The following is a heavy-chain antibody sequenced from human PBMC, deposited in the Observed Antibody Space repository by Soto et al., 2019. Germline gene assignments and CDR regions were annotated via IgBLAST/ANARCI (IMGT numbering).Heavy chain of an antibody. V-gene: IGHV3-21*01. CDR1: GFIFSTYS. CDR3: AREVDFGFDF. CDR2: MSGTSDYI. Sequence: GSLRLSCAASGFIFSTYSMTWVRQAPGKGLEWISSMSGTSDYIYYADSLKGRFTISRDNAKNSLYLQMNSLRADDTAVYFCAREVDFGFDFWGQGT. D-gene: IGHD5-12*01. J-gene: IGHJ4*02.